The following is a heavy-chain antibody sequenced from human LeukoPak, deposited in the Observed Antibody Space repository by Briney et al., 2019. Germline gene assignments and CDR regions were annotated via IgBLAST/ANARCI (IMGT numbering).Heavy chain of an antibody. CDR1: GGSFSGYY. D-gene: IGHD6-19*01. V-gene: IGHV4-4*07. J-gene: IGHJ4*02. Sequence: SETLSLTCTVSGGSFSGYYWSWIRQPAGKGLEWIGRIYTSGSTDYNPSLKSRVTMSVDTSKNQFSLKLSSVTAADTAVYYCARVSSAGIWDYWGQGTLVTVSS. CDR2: IYTSGST. CDR3: ARVSSAGIWDY.